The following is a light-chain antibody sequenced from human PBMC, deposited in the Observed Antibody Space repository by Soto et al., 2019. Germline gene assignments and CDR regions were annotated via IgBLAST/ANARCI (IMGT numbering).Light chain of an antibody. V-gene: IGKV3-20*01. CDR3: QQFDNSLWT. Sequence: EVVLTQSPGTLSLSPGERATLSCRASQTVSSTHLAWYQQKPGQAPRLLIYGTSSRATGIPDRFSGSGSGTDFTLTISRLEPEDFAVYYCQQFDNSLWTFGQGTKVDI. CDR2: GTS. J-gene: IGKJ1*01. CDR1: QTVSSTH.